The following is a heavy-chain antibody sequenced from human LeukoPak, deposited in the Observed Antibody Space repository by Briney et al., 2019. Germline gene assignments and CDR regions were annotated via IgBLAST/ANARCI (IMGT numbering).Heavy chain of an antibody. V-gene: IGHV3-49*04. CDR2: IGSKDYGGTT. CDR3: TRGRRELLDY. D-gene: IGHD1-26*01. Sequence: GGSLRLSWTASGFTFSNYGMTWVRQAPGKGLEWVGFIGSKDYGGTTEYAASVKGRFTISRDDSKGIVYLQMSSLKTEDTAFYYCTRGRRELLDYWGQGMLVTVSS. CDR1: GFTFSNYG. J-gene: IGHJ4*02.